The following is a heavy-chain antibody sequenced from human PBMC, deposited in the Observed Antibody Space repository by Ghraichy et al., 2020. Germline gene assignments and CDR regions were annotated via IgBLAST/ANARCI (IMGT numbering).Heavy chain of an antibody. J-gene: IGHJ4*02. V-gene: IGHV4-4*02. D-gene: IGHD1-26*01. CDR1: GGSISSSNW. CDR3: RVAARYSGSYSVDY. Sequence: SETLSLTCAVSGGSISSSNWWSWVRQPPGKGLEWIGEIYHSGSTNYNASLKSRVTISVDKSKNQFSLKLSSVTAADTAVYYCRVAARYSGSYSVDYWGQGTLVTVSS. CDR2: IYHSGST.